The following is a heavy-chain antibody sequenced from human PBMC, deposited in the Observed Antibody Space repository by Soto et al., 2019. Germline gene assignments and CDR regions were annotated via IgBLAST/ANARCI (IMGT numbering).Heavy chain of an antibody. CDR2: IGGSGASI. CDR3: ARSVRPLSCFDP. Sequence: EVQLLESGGDVVQPGGSLRLSCATSGFPFSAFAMNWVRHAPGKGLEWVSGIGGSGASIYYADSVKGRFTISRDNSKNTVDLQMNSLRAEDTAFYYCARSVRPLSCFDPWGQGTLVTVSS. CDR1: GFPFSAFA. V-gene: IGHV3-23*01. D-gene: IGHD3-10*01. J-gene: IGHJ5*02.